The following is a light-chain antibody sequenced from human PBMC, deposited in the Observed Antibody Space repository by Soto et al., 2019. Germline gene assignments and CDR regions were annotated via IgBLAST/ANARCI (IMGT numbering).Light chain of an antibody. CDR1: SSDVGGYNY. CDR3: GSYAGSNKLV. J-gene: IGLJ2*01. CDR2: EVN. Sequence: QSALTQPPSASGSPGQSVTISCTGTSSDVGGYNYVSWYQQHPGKAPKLIIYEVNKRPSGVPDRFSGSKSGNTASLTVSGLQAEDEADYSCGSYAGSNKLVFGGGTKLT. V-gene: IGLV2-8*01.